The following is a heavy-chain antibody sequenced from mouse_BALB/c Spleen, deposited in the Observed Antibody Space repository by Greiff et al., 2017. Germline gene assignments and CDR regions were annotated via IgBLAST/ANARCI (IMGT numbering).Heavy chain of an antibody. D-gene: IGHD1-1*01. J-gene: IGHJ2*01. V-gene: IGHV3-2*02. CDR3: ARGTTVVAGDY. Sequence: EVQGVESGPGLVKPSQSLSLTCTVTGYSITSDYAWNWIRQFPGNQLEWMGYISYSGSTSYNPSLKSRISITRDTSKNQFFLQLNSVTTEDTATYYGARGTTVVAGDYWGQGTTLTVSA. CDR2: ISYSGST. CDR1: GYSITSDYA.